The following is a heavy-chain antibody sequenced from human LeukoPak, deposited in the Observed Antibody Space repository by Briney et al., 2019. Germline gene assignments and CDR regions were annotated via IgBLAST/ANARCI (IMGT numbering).Heavy chain of an antibody. D-gene: IGHD3-22*01. Sequence: PSETLSLTCTVSGGSVSNSHYYWTWIRQPPGKGLEWIGSIFYSGSTNYNPSLKSRVTISIDTSDNQFSLNLSSVTAADTAVYYCARDTYYYDDSGYYQFDYWGRGAVGTVSS. CDR2: IFYSGST. J-gene: IGHJ4*02. CDR1: GGSVSNSHYY. CDR3: ARDTYYYDDSGYYQFDY. V-gene: IGHV4-61*01.